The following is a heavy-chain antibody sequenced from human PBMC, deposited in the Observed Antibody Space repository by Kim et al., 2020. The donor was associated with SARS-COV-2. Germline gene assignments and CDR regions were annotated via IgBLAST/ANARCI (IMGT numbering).Heavy chain of an antibody. CDR1: GGSISSYY. D-gene: IGHD3-10*01. CDR3: ARAAFGELSNDAFDI. V-gene: IGHV4-59*01. J-gene: IGHJ3*02. Sequence: SETLSLTCTVSGGSISSYYWSWIRQPPGKGLEWIGYIYYSGSTNYNPSLKSRVTISVDTSKNQFSLKLSSVTAADTAVYYCARAAFGELSNDAFDIWGQGTMVTVSS. CDR2: IYYSGST.